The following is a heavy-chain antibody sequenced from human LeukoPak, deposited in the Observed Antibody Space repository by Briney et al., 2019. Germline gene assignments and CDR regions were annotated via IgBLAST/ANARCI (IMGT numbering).Heavy chain of an antibody. Sequence: GGSLRLSCAASGFTFSSYAMHWVRQAPGKGLEWVAVISYDGSNKYYADSVKGRFTISRDNSKNTLYLQMNSLRAEDTAVYYCARDRSSTSFDYWGQEPWSPSPQ. CDR3: ARDRSSTSFDY. J-gene: IGHJ4*01. CDR2: ISYDGSNK. CDR1: GFTFSSYA. V-gene: IGHV3-30-3*01. D-gene: IGHD2-2*01.